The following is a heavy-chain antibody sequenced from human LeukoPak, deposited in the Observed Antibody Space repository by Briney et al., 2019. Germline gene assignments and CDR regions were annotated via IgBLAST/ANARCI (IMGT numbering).Heavy chain of an antibody. D-gene: IGHD3-10*01. J-gene: IGHJ3*02. Sequence: SETLSLTCTVSGYSISSGYYWSWIRQPPGKGLEWIGEINHSGSTNYNPSLKSRVTISVDTSKNQFSLKLSSVTAADTAVYYCASRGSRDAFDIWGQGTMVTVSS. CDR1: GYSISSGYY. V-gene: IGHV4-38-2*02. CDR2: INHSGST. CDR3: ASRGSRDAFDI.